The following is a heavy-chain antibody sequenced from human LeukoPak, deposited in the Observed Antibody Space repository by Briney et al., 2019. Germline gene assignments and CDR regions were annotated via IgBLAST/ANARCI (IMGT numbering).Heavy chain of an antibody. V-gene: IGHV1-2*02. CDR2: INPNSGGT. CDR3: ARDRYYDSEGMGDAFDI. D-gene: IGHD3-22*01. J-gene: IGHJ3*02. Sequence: ASVKVSCKASGYTFTVYYIHWVRQAPGQGLKWMGWINPNSGGTNYAQKFQGRVTMTRDTSISTAYMELRRLRSDDTAVYYCARDRYYDSEGMGDAFDIWGQGTMVTVSS. CDR1: GYTFTVYY.